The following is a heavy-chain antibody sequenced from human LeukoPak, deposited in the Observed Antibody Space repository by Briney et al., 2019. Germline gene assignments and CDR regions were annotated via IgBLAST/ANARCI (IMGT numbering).Heavy chain of an antibody. V-gene: IGHV4-39*01. J-gene: IGHJ5*02. Sequence: SETLSLTCTVSGGSISSSSYYWGWIRQPPGKGLEWIGSIYYSGSTYYNPSLKSRATISVDTSKNQFSLKLSSVTAADTAVYYCARRRGAARPDYDPWGQGTLVTVSS. CDR3: ARRRGAARPDYDP. CDR1: GGSISSSSYY. CDR2: IYYSGST. D-gene: IGHD6-6*01.